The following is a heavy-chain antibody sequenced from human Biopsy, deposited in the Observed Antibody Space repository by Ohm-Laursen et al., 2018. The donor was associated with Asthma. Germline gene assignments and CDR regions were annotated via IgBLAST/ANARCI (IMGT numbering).Heavy chain of an antibody. CDR2: IKHDGTEK. J-gene: IGHJ1*01. V-gene: IGHV3-7*01. CDR3: ARTFHFWSPYHAEHYQL. Sequence: SLRLSCAASGFSFSKYGIHWVRQVPGKGLEWVANIKHDGTEKNHVDSLKGRFTISRDNAKNSLYLQMNSLRAEDTAVYYCARTFHFWSPYHAEHYQLWGQGTLVTVSS. CDR1: GFSFSKYG. D-gene: IGHD3-3*02.